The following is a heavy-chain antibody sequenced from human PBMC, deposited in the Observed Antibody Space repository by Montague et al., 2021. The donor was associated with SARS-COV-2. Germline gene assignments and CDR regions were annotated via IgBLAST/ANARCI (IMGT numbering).Heavy chain of an antibody. CDR1: GGSFSGYY. Sequence: SETLSLTCAVYGGSFSGYYWYWIRQPPGKGLEWIGEINHGGSTNYNPSLKSRLTISTDPSKNKFSLKLTSVAAADTAVYYCAGLRDGVVPSPILGVGPYDTSYFMDVWGKGTPVTVSS. CDR3: AGLRDGVVPSPILGVGPYDTSYFMDV. CDR2: INHGGST. V-gene: IGHV4-34*01. D-gene: IGHD3-10*01. J-gene: IGHJ6*03.